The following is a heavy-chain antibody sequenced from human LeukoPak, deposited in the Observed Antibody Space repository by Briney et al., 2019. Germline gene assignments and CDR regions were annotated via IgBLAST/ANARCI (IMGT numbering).Heavy chain of an antibody. CDR2: IYYSGST. J-gene: IGHJ4*02. CDR1: GGSISSGDYY. Sequence: SETLSLTCTVSGGSISSGDYYWSWIRQPPGKGLEWIGYIYYSGSTYYNPSLKSRVTTSVDTTKNQFSLKLSSVTAADTAVYYCASLQNGGYSNYAIGYWGQGTLVTVSS. CDR3: ASLQNGGYSNYAIGY. D-gene: IGHD4-11*01. V-gene: IGHV4-30-4*08.